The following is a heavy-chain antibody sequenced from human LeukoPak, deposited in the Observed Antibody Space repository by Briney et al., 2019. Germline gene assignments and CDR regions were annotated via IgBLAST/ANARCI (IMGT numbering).Heavy chain of an antibody. D-gene: IGHD2-21*01. V-gene: IGHV3-64*01. CDR3: ARVGDNTAFDY. CDR1: GFTFSTYA. CDR2: ISSIGGTT. J-gene: IGHJ4*02. Sequence: GGSLRLSCAASGFTFSTYALHWVRQVPGKGLEYVSAISSIGGTTYYANSVKGRFTISRDNSKNTLYFQMGSLKPEDTAVYYCARVGDNTAFDYWGQGTLVTVSS.